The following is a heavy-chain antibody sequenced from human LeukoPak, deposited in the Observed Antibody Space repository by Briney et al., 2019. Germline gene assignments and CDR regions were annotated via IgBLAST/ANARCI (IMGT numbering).Heavy chain of an antibody. D-gene: IGHD3-9*01. J-gene: IGHJ4*02. CDR1: GFTLSSYA. V-gene: IGHV3-23*01. Sequence: GGSLRLSCAASGFTLSSYAMSWVRQAPGKGLEWVSSISGSGGSTYYADSVKGRFTISRDNSKSTLYLQMNSLRAEDTAVYYCAKGNDVFTGYLGLFDYWGQGTLVTVSS. CDR2: ISGSGGST. CDR3: AKGNDVFTGYLGLFDY.